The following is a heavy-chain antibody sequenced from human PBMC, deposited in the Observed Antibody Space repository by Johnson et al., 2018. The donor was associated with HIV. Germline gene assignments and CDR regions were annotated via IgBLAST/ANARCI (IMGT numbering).Heavy chain of an antibody. CDR2: ISYDGSNK. Sequence: QVQLVESGGGVVQPGRSLRLSCAASGFTFSSYAMPWVRQAPGKGLEWVAVISYDGSNKYYADSVKGRFPISRDNSTNKLYLQMNSLRAEDTAVYYCARDNMVLMGGGAFDIWGQGTMVTVSS. V-gene: IGHV3-30-3*01. CDR3: ARDNMVLMGGGAFDI. J-gene: IGHJ3*02. D-gene: IGHD2-8*01. CDR1: GFTFSSYA.